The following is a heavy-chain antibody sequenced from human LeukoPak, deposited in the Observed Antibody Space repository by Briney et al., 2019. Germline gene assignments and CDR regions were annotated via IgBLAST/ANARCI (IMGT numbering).Heavy chain of an antibody. J-gene: IGHJ4*02. CDR2: ISSSSSYI. CDR3: ATRYYYGSGSYPFDY. V-gene: IGHV3-21*01. D-gene: IGHD3-10*01. CDR1: GLTFSSYG. Sequence: GGSLRLSCAASGLTFSSYGMHWVRQAPGKGLEWVSSISSSSSYIYYADSVKGRFTISRDNAKNSLYLQMNSLRAEDTAVYYCATRYYYGSGSYPFDYWGQGTLVTVSS.